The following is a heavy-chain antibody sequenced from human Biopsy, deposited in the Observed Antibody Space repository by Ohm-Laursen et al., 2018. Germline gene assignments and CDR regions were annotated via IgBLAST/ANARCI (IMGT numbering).Heavy chain of an antibody. J-gene: IGHJ4*02. CDR2: IYWDDDR. V-gene: IGHV2-5*02. Sequence: TQTLTLTRAFSGFSLTSRGEGVGWLRQPPGKAPEWLALIYWDDDRFYNPSLESRLTITKDTSKNQVLLIMTNMDPVDTATYFCVHRRMTPSEFDYWGQGTLVTVSS. CDR3: VHRRMTPSEFDY. CDR1: GFSLTSRGEG.